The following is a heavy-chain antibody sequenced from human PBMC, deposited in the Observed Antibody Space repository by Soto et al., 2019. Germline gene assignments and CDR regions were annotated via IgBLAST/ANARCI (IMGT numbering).Heavy chain of an antibody. CDR1: GGTFSSYD. CDR3: ARLIAAGRRYYYYYMDV. J-gene: IGHJ6*03. D-gene: IGHD6-13*01. Sequence: ASVKVSCKASGGTFSSYDISWVRQAPGQGLEWMGGIIPIFGTANYAQKFQGRVTITGDESTSTAYMELSSLRSEDTAVYYCARLIAAGRRYYYYYMDVWGKATTVTVSS. CDR2: IIPIFGTA. V-gene: IGHV1-69*13.